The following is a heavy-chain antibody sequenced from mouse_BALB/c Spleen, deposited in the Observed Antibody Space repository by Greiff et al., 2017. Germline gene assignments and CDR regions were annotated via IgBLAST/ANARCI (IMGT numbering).Heavy chain of an antibody. V-gene: IGHV1S135*01. Sequence: VQLQQSGPELMKPGASMKISCKASGYSFTSYYMHWVKQSHGKSLEWIGYIDPFNGGTSYNQKFKGKATLTVDKSSSTAYMHLSSLTSEDSAVYYCARRGIYYYGSTFDYWGQGTTLTVSS. CDR3: ARRGIYYYGSTFDY. J-gene: IGHJ2*01. CDR1: GYSFTSYY. D-gene: IGHD1-1*01. CDR2: IDPFNGGT.